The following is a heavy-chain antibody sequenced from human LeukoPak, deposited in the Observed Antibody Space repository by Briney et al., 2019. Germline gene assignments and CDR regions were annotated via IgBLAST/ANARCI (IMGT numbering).Heavy chain of an antibody. CDR1: GYSISSDYY. J-gene: IGHJ4*02. Sequence: SETLSLTCAVSGYSISSDYYWGWIRQPPGKGLEWIGSIYHSGTTYYNPSLKSRVTISVDTSKNQFSLKLSSVTAADTAVYYCARRTMVATVDYWGQGTLVTVSS. CDR2: IYHSGTT. V-gene: IGHV4-38-2*01. D-gene: IGHD5-12*01. CDR3: ARRTMVATVDY.